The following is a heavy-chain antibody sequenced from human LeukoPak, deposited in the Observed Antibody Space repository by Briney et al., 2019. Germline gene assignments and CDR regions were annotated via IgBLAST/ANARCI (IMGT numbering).Heavy chain of an antibody. J-gene: IGHJ5*02. Sequence: SQTLSLTCAISGDSVSSNSAAWNWIRQSRSRGLEWLGRTYYRSKWYTHYAVSVKSRITINPDTSKNQFSLQLNSVTPEDTAVYYCASSTDYVWFDPWGQGTLVIVSS. D-gene: IGHD3-10*02. CDR3: ASSTDYVWFDP. CDR1: GDSVSSNSAA. CDR2: TYYRSKWYT. V-gene: IGHV6-1*01.